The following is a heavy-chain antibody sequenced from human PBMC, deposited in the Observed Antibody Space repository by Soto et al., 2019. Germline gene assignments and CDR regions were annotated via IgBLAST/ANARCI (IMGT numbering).Heavy chain of an antibody. V-gene: IGHV3-30*04. CDR2: ISPNGNNQ. D-gene: IGHD3-22*01. J-gene: IGHJ4*02. CDR3: ASGAGFYYDTSRY. Sequence: GGSLRLSCVDPGFTFTTSALHWIRQAPGKALEWVAVISPNGNNQYYADSVKGRFTISRDTSKSTLYLQMTSLRADDTAVYYCASGAGFYYDTSRYWGQGTLVTVSS. CDR1: GFTFTTSA.